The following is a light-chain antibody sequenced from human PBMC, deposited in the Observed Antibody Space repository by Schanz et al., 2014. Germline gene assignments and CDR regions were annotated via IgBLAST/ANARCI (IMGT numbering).Light chain of an antibody. CDR1: QSISNY. Sequence: DIQMTQSPSSLSASVGDRVTITCRASQSISNYLIWYQQKPGKAPKLLIYAASSLQSGVPSRFSGSGSGTEFTLTISSLQPEDFASYYCEQSNRIPFTFGPGTKVDIK. V-gene: IGKV1-39*01. J-gene: IGKJ3*01. CDR2: AAS. CDR3: EQSNRIPFT.